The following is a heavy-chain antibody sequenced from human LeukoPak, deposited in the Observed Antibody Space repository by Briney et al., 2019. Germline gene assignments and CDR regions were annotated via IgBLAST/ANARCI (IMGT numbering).Heavy chain of an antibody. CDR3: AVEGGSDAFDI. J-gene: IGHJ3*02. CDR2: IKKDGSEK. CDR1: GFTFSDFW. V-gene: IGHV3-7*01. Sequence: GGSLRLSCAASGFTFSDFWMSWVRQAPGKGLEWVANIKKDGSEKYYVDSVEGRFTISRDNAKNSLYLQMNSLRAEDTAVYYCAVEGGSDAFDIWGQGTMVTVSS. D-gene: IGHD5-12*01.